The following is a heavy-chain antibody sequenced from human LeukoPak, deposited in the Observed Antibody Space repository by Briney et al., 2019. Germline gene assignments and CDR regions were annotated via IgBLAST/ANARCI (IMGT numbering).Heavy chain of an antibody. J-gene: IGHJ6*02. V-gene: IGHV1-3*02. D-gene: IGHD6-6*01. Sequence: ASVKVPCKASGYTFTSYAMHWVRQAPGQRLEWMGWSNAGNGNTKYSQEFQGRVTITRDTSASTAYMELSSLRSEDMAVYYCARRLVQQLVPGYYGMDVWGQGTTVTVSS. CDR1: GYTFTSYA. CDR3: ARRLVQQLVPGYYGMDV. CDR2: SNAGNGNT.